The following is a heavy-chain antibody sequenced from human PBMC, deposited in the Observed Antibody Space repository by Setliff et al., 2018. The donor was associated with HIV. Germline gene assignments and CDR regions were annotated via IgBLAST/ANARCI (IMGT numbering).Heavy chain of an antibody. CDR1: GFTVSSNY. V-gene: IGHV3-23*01. CDR3: AKDEFSPLRSDS. Sequence: GGSLRLSCAASGFTVSSNYMSWVRQAPGKGLEWVSGISRTGGSTYYAHSVRGRFTISRDNSNNTLYLQMNSLRADDTATYYCAKDEFSPLRSDSWGLGILVTVSS. CDR2: ISRTGGST. J-gene: IGHJ4*02. D-gene: IGHD3-10*01.